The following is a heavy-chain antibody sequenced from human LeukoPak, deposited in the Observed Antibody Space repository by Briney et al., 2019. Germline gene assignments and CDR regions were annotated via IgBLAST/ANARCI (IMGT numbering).Heavy chain of an antibody. Sequence: KPSETLSLTCAVYGGSFSGYYWGWIRQPPGKGLEWIGEINHSGSTNYNPSLKSRVTISVDTSKNQFSLKLSSVTAADTAVYYCARSSSSSWYGSFDIWGQGTMVTVSS. J-gene: IGHJ3*02. D-gene: IGHD6-13*01. CDR2: INHSGST. CDR1: GGSFSGYY. CDR3: ARSSSSSWYGSFDI. V-gene: IGHV4-34*01.